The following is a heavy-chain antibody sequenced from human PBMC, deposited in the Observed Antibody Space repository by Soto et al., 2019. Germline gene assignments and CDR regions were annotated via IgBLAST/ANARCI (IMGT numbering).Heavy chain of an antibody. V-gene: IGHV3-48*03. CDR3: TRRDVFDL. CDR1: GFTFSSYE. Sequence: GGSLRLSCAASGFTFSSYEMNWVRQAPGTGLEWVSYINTDGDVRHYADSVKGRFTVSRDNAKNLVYLQMNNVGADDTAVYFCTRRDVFDLWGQGATVTVSS. J-gene: IGHJ3*01. CDR2: INTDGDVR.